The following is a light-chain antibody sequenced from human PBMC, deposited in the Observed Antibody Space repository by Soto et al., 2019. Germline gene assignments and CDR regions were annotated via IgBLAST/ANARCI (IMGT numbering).Light chain of an antibody. CDR1: SSDLGGYNY. V-gene: IGLV2-11*01. CDR2: DVS. Sequence: QSALTQPRSVSGSPGQSVTISCTGSSSDLGGYNYVSWNQQHPGKAPKLMINDVSKRPSGVPDRFSGSKSGNTASLTISGLQAEDEADYYCCSYAGSYWVFGGGTKVTVL. J-gene: IGLJ3*02. CDR3: CSYAGSYWV.